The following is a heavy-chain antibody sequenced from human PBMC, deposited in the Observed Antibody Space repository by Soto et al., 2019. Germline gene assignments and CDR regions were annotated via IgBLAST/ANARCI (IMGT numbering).Heavy chain of an antibody. CDR2: IGTAGDT. V-gene: IGHV3-13*01. J-gene: IGHJ6*02. Sequence: VGSLRLSCAASGFTFSSYDMHWVRQATGKGLEWVSAIGTAGDTYYPGSAKGRFTISRENAKNSLYLQMNSLRAGDTAVYYCARDLQLERSQTMEYYYYGMDVWGQGTTVTVSS. D-gene: IGHD1-1*01. CDR1: GFTFSSYD. CDR3: ARDLQLERSQTMEYYYYGMDV.